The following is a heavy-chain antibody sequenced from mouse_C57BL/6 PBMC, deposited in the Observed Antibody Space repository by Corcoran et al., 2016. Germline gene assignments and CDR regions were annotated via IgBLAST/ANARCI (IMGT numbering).Heavy chain of an antibody. V-gene: IGHV1-55*01. CDR3: ASLYSNYPLWYFDV. J-gene: IGHJ1*03. CDR1: GYTFTSYW. CDR2: IYPGSGST. D-gene: IGHD2-5*01. Sequence: QVQLQQPGAELVKPGASVKMSCKASGYTFTSYWITWVKQRPGQGLEWIGDIYPGSGSTNYNEKFKSKATLTVDTSSSTAYMQLSSLTSEDSAVYYCASLYSNYPLWYFDVWGTGTTVTVSS.